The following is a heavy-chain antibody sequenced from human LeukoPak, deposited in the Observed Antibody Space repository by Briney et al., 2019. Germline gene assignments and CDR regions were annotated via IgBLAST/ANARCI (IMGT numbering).Heavy chain of an antibody. V-gene: IGHV4-31*03. CDR3: ARVPSVIDAFDI. Sequence: SETLSLTCTVSGGSISSGGYYWSWIRQHPGKGLEWIAYIYYTGSTYYNPSLKSRLTISVDTSKNHFSLRLSSMTAADTAVYYCARVPSVIDAFDIWGQGTMVTVSS. D-gene: IGHD2-21*01. CDR1: GGSISSGGYY. J-gene: IGHJ3*02. CDR2: IYYTGST.